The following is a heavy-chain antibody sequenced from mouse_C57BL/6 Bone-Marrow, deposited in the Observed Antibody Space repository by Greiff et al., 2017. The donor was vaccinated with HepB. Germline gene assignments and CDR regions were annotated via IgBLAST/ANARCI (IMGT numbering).Heavy chain of an antibody. Sequence: VQLQQSGAELVRPGASVTLSCKASGYTFTDYEMHWVKQTPVHGLEWIGAIDPETGGTGYNQKFKGKAILTADKSSSTAYMELRSLTSEDSAVYYCPVPYYDYAGRYFDYWGQGTTLTVSS. J-gene: IGHJ2*01. V-gene: IGHV1-15*01. D-gene: IGHD2-4*01. CDR2: IDPETGGT. CDR1: GYTFTDYE. CDR3: PVPYYDYAGRYFDY.